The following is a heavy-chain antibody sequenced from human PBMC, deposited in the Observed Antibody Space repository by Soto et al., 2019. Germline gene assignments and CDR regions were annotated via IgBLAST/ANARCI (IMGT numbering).Heavy chain of an antibody. CDR3: AKSNSGDYYYYYYLDV. Sequence: EVQLVESGGGLVQPGRSLRLSCAASGFTFDDYAMHWVRQAPGKGLEWVSGISWNSGSIGYADSVKGRFTISRDNAKNSLYLQMNSLRAEDTALYYCAKSNSGDYYYYYYLDVWGKGTTVPVSS. CDR2: ISWNSGSI. J-gene: IGHJ6*03. V-gene: IGHV3-9*01. CDR1: GFTFDDYA. D-gene: IGHD1-1*01.